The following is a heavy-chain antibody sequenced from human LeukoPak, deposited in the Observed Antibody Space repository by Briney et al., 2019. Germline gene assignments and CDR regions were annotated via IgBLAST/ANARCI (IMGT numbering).Heavy chain of an antibody. CDR3: TRGCSGGSCSRDAMDV. D-gene: IGHD2-15*01. CDR2: IFPIDSET. Sequence: GESLKISCKASGYSFSRDRIAWVRQMPGKGLEWMGIIFPIDSETPYSPSFQGQVTISADKSISTAYLQWSSLKASDTAMYYCTRGCSGGSCSRDAMDVWGQGTMVTVSS. V-gene: IGHV5-51*01. J-gene: IGHJ6*02. CDR1: GYSFSRDR.